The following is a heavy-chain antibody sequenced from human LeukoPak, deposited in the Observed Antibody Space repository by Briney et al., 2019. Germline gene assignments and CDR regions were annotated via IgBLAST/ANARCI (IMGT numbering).Heavy chain of an antibody. D-gene: IGHD5-18*01. CDR3: ARGLRGYSYGNNWFDP. Sequence: ASVKVSCKASGYTFTGYYMHWVRQAPGQGLEWMGWINPNSGGTNYAQKFQGWVTMIRDTSISTAYMELSRLRSDDTAVYYCARGLRGYSYGNNWFDPWGQGTLVTVSS. J-gene: IGHJ5*02. V-gene: IGHV1-2*04. CDR2: INPNSGGT. CDR1: GYTFTGYY.